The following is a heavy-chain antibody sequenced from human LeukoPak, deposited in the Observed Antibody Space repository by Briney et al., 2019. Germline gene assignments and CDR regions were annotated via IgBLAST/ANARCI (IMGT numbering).Heavy chain of an antibody. Sequence: SETLSLTCTVSGGSISSGGYYWSWIRQRPGKGLEWIGYIYYSGSTYYTPSLKSRLTISIDTSKNQFSLKLSSVTAADTAVYYCARGHYYGSGTYHFDYWGQGTLVTVSS. D-gene: IGHD3-10*01. CDR2: IYYSGST. J-gene: IGHJ4*02. CDR1: GGSISSGGYY. V-gene: IGHV4-31*03. CDR3: ARGHYYGSGTYHFDY.